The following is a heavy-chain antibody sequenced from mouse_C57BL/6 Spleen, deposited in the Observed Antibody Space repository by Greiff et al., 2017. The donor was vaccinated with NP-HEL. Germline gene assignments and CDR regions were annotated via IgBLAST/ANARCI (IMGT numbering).Heavy chain of an antibody. D-gene: IGHD1-1*01. J-gene: IGHJ2*01. CDR3: ARNYGYGSSYENYFDY. CDR2: IWSGGST. V-gene: IGHV2-2*01. Sequence: VKVVESGPGLVQPSQSLSITCTVSGFSLTSYGVHWVRQSPGKGLEWLGVIWSGGSTDYNAAFISRLSISKDNSKSQVFFKMNSLQADDTAIYYCARNYGYGSSYENYFDYWGQGTTLTVSS. CDR1: GFSLTSYG.